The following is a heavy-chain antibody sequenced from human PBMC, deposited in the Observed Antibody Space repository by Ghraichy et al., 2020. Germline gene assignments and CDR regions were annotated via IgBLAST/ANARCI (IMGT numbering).Heavy chain of an antibody. J-gene: IGHJ4*02. Sequence: NVSAISSNGGRTYYADSVKGRFTISRDHSKNTLYLQMSSLRAEDTAVYYCVKDRRVLRYFDLDYWCQ. D-gene: IGHD3-9*01. CDR3: VKDRRVLRYFDLDY. V-gene: IGHV3-64D*06. CDR2: ISSNGGRT.